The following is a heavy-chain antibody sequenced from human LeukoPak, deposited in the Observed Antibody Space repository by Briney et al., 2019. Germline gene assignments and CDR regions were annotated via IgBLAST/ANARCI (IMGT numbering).Heavy chain of an antibody. CDR2: INPNSGGT. V-gene: IGHV1-2*02. CDR1: GYTFTGYY. D-gene: IGHD3-22*01. J-gene: IGHJ5*02. CDR3: ARAGGWHYYDSSGREGNWFDP. Sequence: ASVKVSCKASGYTFTGYYMHWVRQAPGQGLEWVGWINPNSGGTNYAQKFQGGVTMTRDTSISTAYMELSRLRSDDTAVYYCARAGGWHYYDSSGREGNWFDPWGQGTLVTVSS.